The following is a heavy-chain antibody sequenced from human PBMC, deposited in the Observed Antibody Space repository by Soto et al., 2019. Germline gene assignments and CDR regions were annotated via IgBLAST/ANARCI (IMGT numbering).Heavy chain of an antibody. D-gene: IGHD3-3*01. CDR3: ARDGDPGYSFWSGPLGGGRFDP. CDR1: GGTFGNTA. Sequence: QVQLVQSGAEVKEPGSSVNVSCKTSGGTFGNTAVTWVRQAPGQGLEWIGGIVPMFGTANDAQKFRGRVTITADDSTSTAYMELSSLISDDTAVYYCARDGDPGYSFWSGPLGGGRFDPWGQGTLVTVSS. CDR2: IVPMFGTA. J-gene: IGHJ5*02. V-gene: IGHV1-69*12.